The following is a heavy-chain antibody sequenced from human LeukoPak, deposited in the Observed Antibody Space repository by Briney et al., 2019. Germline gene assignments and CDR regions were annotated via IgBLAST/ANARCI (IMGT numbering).Heavy chain of an antibody. Sequence: GVSLRLSCAASGVTFSGYAMSWVRQAPGKGLEWVSAISGSGGSTYYADSVKGRFTISRDNSKNTLYLQMNSLRAEDTAVYYCAKEPSYSSSSYFDYRGQGTLVTVPS. D-gene: IGHD6-6*01. J-gene: IGHJ4*02. CDR2: ISGSGGST. V-gene: IGHV3-23*01. CDR1: GVTFSGYA. CDR3: AKEPSYSSSSYFDY.